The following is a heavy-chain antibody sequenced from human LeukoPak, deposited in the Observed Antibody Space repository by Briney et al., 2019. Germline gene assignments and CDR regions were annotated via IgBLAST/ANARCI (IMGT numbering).Heavy chain of an antibody. Sequence: PGGSLRLSCTASGFAISDNYMSWVRQAPGKGLVWVSRINTDGSSTSYADSVKGRFTISRDNAKNTLYLQMNSLRAEDTAVYYCAILLHFGVASHAFDIWGQGTMVTVSS. CDR3: AILLHFGVASHAFDI. CDR1: GFAISDNY. V-gene: IGHV3-74*01. J-gene: IGHJ3*02. CDR2: INTDGSST. D-gene: IGHD3-3*01.